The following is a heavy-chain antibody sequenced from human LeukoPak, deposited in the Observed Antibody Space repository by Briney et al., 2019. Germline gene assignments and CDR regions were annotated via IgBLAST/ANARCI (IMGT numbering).Heavy chain of an antibody. J-gene: IGHJ4*02. CDR2: INHSGST. V-gene: IGHV4-34*01. CDR1: GGSFSGYY. Sequence: SETLSRTCAVYGGSFSGYYWSWIRQPPGKGLEWIGEINHSGSTNYNPSLKSLVTISVDTSKNQFSLKLSSVTAADTAVYYCARHVKNPIVVVPAAKSAFDYWGQGTLVTVSS. D-gene: IGHD2-2*01. CDR3: ARHVKNPIVVVPAAKSAFDY.